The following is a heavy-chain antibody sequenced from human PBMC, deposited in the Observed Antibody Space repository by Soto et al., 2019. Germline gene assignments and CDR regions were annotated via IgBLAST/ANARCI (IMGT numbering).Heavy chain of an antibody. J-gene: IGHJ6*04. Sequence: PGGSLRLSCVASGFPFSSYWMTWVRQAPWKGLEWVANIKQDGSEKYYVDSVKGRFTISRDNAKNSLYLQMNSLRAEDTAVYYCARTITGRTHGMDVWGKGTTVTVSS. CDR1: GFPFSSYW. CDR3: ARTITGRTHGMDV. CDR2: IKQDGSEK. D-gene: IGHD1-20*01. V-gene: IGHV3-7*01.